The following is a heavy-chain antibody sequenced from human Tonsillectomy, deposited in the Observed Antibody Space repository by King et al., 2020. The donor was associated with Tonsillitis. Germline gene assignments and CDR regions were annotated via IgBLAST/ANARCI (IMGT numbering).Heavy chain of an antibody. J-gene: IGHJ4*02. V-gene: IGHV3-30*04. CDR2: ISYDASNK. Sequence: VQLVESGGGVVQPGMSLRLSCAASGFTFSSYAMHWVRQAPGKGLEWVAFISYDASNKYYADSVKGRFTISRDNSKNTLYLQMNSLRAEDTAVYYCARVQGYTSSWYDYWGQGTLVTVSS. D-gene: IGHD6-13*01. CDR1: GFTFSSYA. CDR3: ARVQGYTSSWYDY.